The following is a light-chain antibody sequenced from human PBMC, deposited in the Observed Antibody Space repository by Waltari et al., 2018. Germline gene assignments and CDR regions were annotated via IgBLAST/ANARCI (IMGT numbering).Light chain of an antibody. J-gene: IGLJ3*02. CDR2: YDT. V-gene: IGLV3-21*04. CDR3: QVWDSSRAQVL. CDR1: NIGSRS. Sequence: SYVLAQPPSVSVAPGQTARITCGINNIGSRSVHWCQQRPGQAPVVVIYYDTDRPSGIPERFSGPNSGDTATLTISRGEAGDEADYYCQVWDSSRAQVLFGGGTRLTVL.